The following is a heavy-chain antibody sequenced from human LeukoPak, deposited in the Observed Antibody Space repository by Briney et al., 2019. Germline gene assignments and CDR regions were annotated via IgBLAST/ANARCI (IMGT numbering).Heavy chain of an antibody. Sequence: SVRVSCKASGFTFTSSAMQWVRQARGQRLEWIGWIVVGSGNTNYAQKFQERVTITRDMSTSTAYMELSSLRSEDTAVYYCAANQGGSGSYSQTTYYYYYGMDVWGQGTTVTVSS. V-gene: IGHV1-58*02. D-gene: IGHD1-26*01. CDR2: IVVGSGNT. J-gene: IGHJ6*02. CDR3: AANQGGSGSYSQTTYYYYYGMDV. CDR1: GFTFTSSA.